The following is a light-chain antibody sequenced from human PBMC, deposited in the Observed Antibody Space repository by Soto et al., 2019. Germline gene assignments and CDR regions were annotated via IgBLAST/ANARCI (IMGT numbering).Light chain of an antibody. V-gene: IGKV3-20*01. CDR2: GAS. CDR1: QSVSSNY. J-gene: IGKJ1*01. Sequence: EIVLTQSKGTLSLSPGERATLSCRASQSVSSNYLAWYQQKPGQAPRLLIYGASSRATGIPDRFSGSGSGTDFTLTISRLEPEDFAVYYCQQYVSSPWTFGQGTKVDIK. CDR3: QQYVSSPWT.